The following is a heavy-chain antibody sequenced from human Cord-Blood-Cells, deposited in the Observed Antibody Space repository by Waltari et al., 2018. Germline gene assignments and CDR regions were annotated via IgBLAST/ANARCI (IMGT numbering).Heavy chain of an antibody. CDR1: GFTVRSNY. Sequence: EVQLVESGGGLIQPGGSLRPSCAGSGFTVRSNYMTWVRQAPGKGLEWVSVIYGGGSTYYADSVKGRFTISRDNSKNTLYLQMSSLRAEDTAVYYCARGKRPNAFDIWGQGTMVTVSS. D-gene: IGHD1-1*01. V-gene: IGHV3-53*01. J-gene: IGHJ3*02. CDR2: IYGGGST. CDR3: ARGKRPNAFDI.